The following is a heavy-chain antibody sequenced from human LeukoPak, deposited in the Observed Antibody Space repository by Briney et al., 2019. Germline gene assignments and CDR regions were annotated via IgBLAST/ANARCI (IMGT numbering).Heavy chain of an antibody. D-gene: IGHD6-19*01. CDR1: GGSFSGYY. Sequence: SETLSLTCAVYGGSFSGYYWSWIRQPPGKGLEWIGEINHSGSTNYNPSLKSRVTISVDTSKNQFSLKLSSVTAADTAVYYCERASIAVAGTGEDWFDPWGQGTLVTVSS. CDR3: ERASIAVAGTGEDWFDP. J-gene: IGHJ5*02. CDR2: INHSGST. V-gene: IGHV4-34*01.